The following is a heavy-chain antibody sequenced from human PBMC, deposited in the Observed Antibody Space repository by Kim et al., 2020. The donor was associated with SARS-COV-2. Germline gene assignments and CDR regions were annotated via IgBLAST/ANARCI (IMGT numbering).Heavy chain of an antibody. CDR3: SKEELGTYFPFVDY. V-gene: IGHV3-30*02. D-gene: IGHD1-7*01. J-gene: IGHJ4*02. Sequence: AESVKGRFTISSDSSKNTLYLQMNSLRPEDTAMYYYSKEELGTYFPFVDYWGQGTLVIVSS.